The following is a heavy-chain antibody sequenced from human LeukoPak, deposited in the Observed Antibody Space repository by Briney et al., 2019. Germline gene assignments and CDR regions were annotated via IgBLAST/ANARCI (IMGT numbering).Heavy chain of an antibody. Sequence: PGGSLRLSCAGSGFTVSSNYMRWVRQAPGKGLEWVSIIYSDGTTYYVDSVKGRFTISIDNSKNTLNLQMNSLRAEDTAVYYCARDWLWGAFDIWGQGTMVTVSS. CDR1: GFTVSSNY. V-gene: IGHV3-66*01. J-gene: IGHJ3*02. D-gene: IGHD2-21*01. CDR3: ARDWLWGAFDI. CDR2: IYSDGTT.